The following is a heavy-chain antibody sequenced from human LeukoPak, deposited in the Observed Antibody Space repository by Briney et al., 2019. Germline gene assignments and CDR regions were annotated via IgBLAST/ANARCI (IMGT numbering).Heavy chain of an antibody. CDR1: GYTFTSYG. J-gene: IGHJ4*02. V-gene: IGHV1-18*01. CDR3: ANEYDY. CDR2: ISAYNGNT. D-gene: IGHD6-6*01. Sequence: ASVKVSCKASGYTFTSYGMHWVRQAPGQRLEWMGWISAYNGNTNYAQKLQGRVTMTTDTSTSTAYMELSSLRSEDTAVYYCANEYDYWGQGTLVTVSS.